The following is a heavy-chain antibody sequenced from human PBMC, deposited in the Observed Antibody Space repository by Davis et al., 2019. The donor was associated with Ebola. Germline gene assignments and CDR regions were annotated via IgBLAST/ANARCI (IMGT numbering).Heavy chain of an antibody. CDR2: IYYSGGT. V-gene: IGHV4-39*01. CDR1: GGSISSSSYY. J-gene: IGHJ5*02. Sequence: MPSETLSLTCTVSGGSISSSSYYWGWIRQPPGKGLEWIGSIYYSGGTYYNPSLKSRVTISVDTSKNQFSLKLSSVTAADTAVYYCARQGTAGFDPWGQGTLVTVSS. D-gene: IGHD1-1*01. CDR3: ARQGTAGFDP.